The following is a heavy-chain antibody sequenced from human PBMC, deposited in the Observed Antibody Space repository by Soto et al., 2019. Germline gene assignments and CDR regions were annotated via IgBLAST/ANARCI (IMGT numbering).Heavy chain of an antibody. J-gene: IGHJ4*02. D-gene: IGHD3-16*01. CDR2: IYYSGST. V-gene: IGHV4-30-4*01. CDR3: ATRRGGYDPHLRY. CDR1: GGSISSGDYF. Sequence: SETLSLTCTVSGGSISSGDYFWSWIRQPPGKGLEWIGYIYYSGSTYYNPSLKSRVTISVDTSKNQLSLKLSSVTAADTAVYYCATRRGGYDPHLRYWGQGTLVTVSS.